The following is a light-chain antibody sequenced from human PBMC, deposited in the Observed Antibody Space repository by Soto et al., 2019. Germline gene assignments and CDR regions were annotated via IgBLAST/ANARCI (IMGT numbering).Light chain of an antibody. J-gene: IGKJ1*01. CDR1: QSVSNNY. V-gene: IGKV3-20*01. CDR2: GAS. Sequence: EIVLTQSPGTLSLSPGERATLSCRASQSVSNNYLAWYQQRPGQAPRLLIYGASNRDAGIPDRFSGSGSGTDFTLTISRLVPEDFAVYYCQHYGTSPQAFGQGTRVEI. CDR3: QHYGTSPQA.